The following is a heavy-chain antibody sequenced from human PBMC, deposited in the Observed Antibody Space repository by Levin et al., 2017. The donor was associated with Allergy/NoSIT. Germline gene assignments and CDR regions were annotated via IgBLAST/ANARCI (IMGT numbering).Heavy chain of an antibody. Sequence: QPGGSLRLSCAASGFTVSSNYMSWVRQAPGKGLEWVSIIYSGGTTYYADSVKGRFIISRDNSKNTLFLQMNSLRAEDTAVYYCARMTTANWYFDLWGRGTLVTVSS. CDR2: IYSGGTT. CDR3: ARMTTANWYFDL. D-gene: IGHD4-17*01. CDR1: GFTVSSNY. V-gene: IGHV3-66*01. J-gene: IGHJ2*01.